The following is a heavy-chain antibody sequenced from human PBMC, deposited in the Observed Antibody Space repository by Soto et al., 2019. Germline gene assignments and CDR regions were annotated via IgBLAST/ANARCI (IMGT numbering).Heavy chain of an antibody. J-gene: IGHJ6*02. CDR1: GYTFTTSG. V-gene: IGHV1-18*01. CDR3: ARQGSWPYYYYGLDV. D-gene: IGHD1-26*01. Sequence: QVQLVQSGPEVRKPGASVKVSCEASGYTFTTSGISWVRQVPGQGLEWMGWISNYNGDTNSAQNFQGRVLMTADTSTGTAYMELMSLKSDDTAVYYCARQGSWPYYYYGLDVWGQGTTVTVSS. CDR2: ISNYNGDT.